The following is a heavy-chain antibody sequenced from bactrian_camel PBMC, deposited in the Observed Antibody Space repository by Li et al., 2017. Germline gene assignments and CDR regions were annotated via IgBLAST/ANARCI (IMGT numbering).Heavy chain of an antibody. Sequence: HVQLVESGGGLVQPGGSLRLSCAVSGFTFSDHFMTWVRQAPGKGLEWVSSISFGGGSTYCADSVKGRFTISKDNAKNTLYLQMNSLKTEDTALYYCTTVYTKSVVLHRAFGNWGQGTQVTVS. CDR3: TTVYTKSVVLHRAFGN. J-gene: IGHJ6*01. D-gene: IGHD2*01. CDR2: ISFGGGST. CDR1: GFTFSDHF. V-gene: IGHV3-2*01.